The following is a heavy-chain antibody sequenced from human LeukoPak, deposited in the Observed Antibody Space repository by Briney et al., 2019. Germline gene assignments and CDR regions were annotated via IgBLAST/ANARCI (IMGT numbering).Heavy chain of an antibody. V-gene: IGHV1-46*01. CDR1: GYTFTNYY. Sequence: ASVKLSCKASGYTFTNYYMHWVRQAPGQGLEWMGIINPSRGSATYGQKFQGRVTMTRDTSTNTVYLDLSSLRSEDTAVYYCVRNEEVATISGGFFDSWGQGTLVTVSS. CDR3: VRNEEVATISGGFFDS. J-gene: IGHJ4*02. D-gene: IGHD5-24*01. CDR2: INPSRGSA.